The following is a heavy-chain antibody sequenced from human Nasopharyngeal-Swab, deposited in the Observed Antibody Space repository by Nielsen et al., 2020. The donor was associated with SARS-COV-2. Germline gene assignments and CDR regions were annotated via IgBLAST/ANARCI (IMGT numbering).Heavy chain of an antibody. Sequence: RQAPGKGLEWIGYIYYSGSTNYNPSLKSRVTISVDTSKNQFSLKLSSVTAADTAVYYCAGYCSSTSCYGSYYFDYWGQGTLVTVSS. V-gene: IGHV4-59*12. D-gene: IGHD2-2*01. J-gene: IGHJ4*02. CDR2: IYYSGST. CDR3: AGYCSSTSCYGSYYFDY.